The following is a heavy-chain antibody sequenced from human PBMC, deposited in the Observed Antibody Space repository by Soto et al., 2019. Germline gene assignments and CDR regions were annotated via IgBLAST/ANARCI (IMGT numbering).Heavy chain of an antibody. J-gene: IGHJ4*02. CDR2: MKSGGSRT. D-gene: IGHD3-22*01. V-gene: IGHV3-74*01. CDR1: GFTFSNYW. Sequence: EVQLVESGGGVVQPGGSLRLSCTASGFTFSNYWMHWVRQAPGRGLEWVSRMKSGGSRTNYADAVKGRFTIARDNAKNTLYLQMDSLRAEDTDVYYGARGHNYYDIGFCDYWGQVTLVTVAS. CDR3: ARGHNYYDIGFCDY.